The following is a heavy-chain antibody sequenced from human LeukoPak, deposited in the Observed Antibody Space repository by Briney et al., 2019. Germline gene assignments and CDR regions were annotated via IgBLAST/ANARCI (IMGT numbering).Heavy chain of an antibody. Sequence: PSGTLSLTCTVSGDSISNSIWWSWLRQPPGKGLGWIGEVDHTGNTNYRPSLDSRVTLSIDTSKNQFSLTLTSVTAADTAVYYCATNVRFFDSWGQGTRVTVSS. J-gene: IGHJ4*02. D-gene: IGHD1-1*01. V-gene: IGHV4-4*02. CDR3: ATNVRFFDS. CDR2: VDHTGNT. CDR1: GDSISNSIW.